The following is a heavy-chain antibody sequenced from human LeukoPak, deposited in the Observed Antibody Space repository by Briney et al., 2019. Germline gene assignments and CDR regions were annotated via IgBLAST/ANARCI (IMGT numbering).Heavy chain of an antibody. V-gene: IGHV4-39*01. J-gene: IGHJ3*01. CDR1: GGSISNTSYY. D-gene: IGHD3-22*01. CDR3: TSPPSSYYDSSGYSLYAFDV. Sequence: SSETLSLTCTVSGGSISNTSYYWGWIRQPPGMALEWIGHIYYSGSTFYNPSVESRVTISIDTSKNQFSLMLSSVTAADTAVYYCTSPPSSYYDSSGYSLYAFDVRGHGAMVTVSS. CDR2: IYYSGST.